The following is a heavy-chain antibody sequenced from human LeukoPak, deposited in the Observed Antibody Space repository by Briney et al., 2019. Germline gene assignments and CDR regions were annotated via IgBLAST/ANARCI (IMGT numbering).Heavy chain of an antibody. D-gene: IGHD3-22*01. Sequence: TSETLSLTCAVYGGSLSGYYWSWIRQPPGKGLEWIGEINHSGSTNYNPSLKSRVTISVDTSKNQFSLKLSSVTAADTAVYYCARGLIESYYDSSGYSYWGQGTLVTVSS. V-gene: IGHV4-34*01. CDR3: ARGLIESYYDSSGYSY. CDR1: GGSLSGYY. J-gene: IGHJ4*02. CDR2: INHSGST.